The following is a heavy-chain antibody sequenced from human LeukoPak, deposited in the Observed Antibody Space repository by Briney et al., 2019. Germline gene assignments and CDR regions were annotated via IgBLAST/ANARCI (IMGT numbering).Heavy chain of an antibody. J-gene: IGHJ5*02. Sequence: GASVKVSCKASGYTFTGYYMHWVRQAPGQGLEWMGCINANNGDTNYAQEFQGRVTMTRDTSIGTAYMELSILRSDDTAVYYCARDQTRTLFDPWGQGTLVTVSS. V-gene: IGHV1-2*02. D-gene: IGHD1-14*01. CDR2: INANNGDT. CDR1: GYTFTGYY. CDR3: ARDQTRTLFDP.